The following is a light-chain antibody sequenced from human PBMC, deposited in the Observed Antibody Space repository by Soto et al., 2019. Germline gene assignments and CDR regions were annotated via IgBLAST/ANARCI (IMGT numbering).Light chain of an antibody. CDR3: TSYAGSNIWV. CDR2: EVN. V-gene: IGLV2-8*01. CDR1: GGAFGAYNY. Sequence: QPVLTQPPSASGSPGQSVTISCTGPGGAFGAYNYVSWYQQYPAKAPKLMIYEVNKRPSGVPDRFSGSKSGKTASLTVSGLQPEDEADYHCTSYAGSNIWVFGGGTKLTVL. J-gene: IGLJ3*02.